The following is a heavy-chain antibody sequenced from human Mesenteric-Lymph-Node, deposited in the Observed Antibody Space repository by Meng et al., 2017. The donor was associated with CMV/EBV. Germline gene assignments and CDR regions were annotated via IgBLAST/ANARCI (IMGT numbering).Heavy chain of an antibody. CDR2: ISYDGNVV. CDR3: ARSSAESLEMPLIDY. CDR1: GFSLGGYA. D-gene: IGHD2-2*01. J-gene: IGHJ4*02. V-gene: IGHV3-30*04. Sequence: GGSLRLSCAASGFSLGGYAMEWVRQAPGKGLEWIGIISYDGNVVYYAASVKGRFTISRDNPNNRLFLQMDSLRVEDTATYYCARSSAESLEMPLIDYWGQGAAVTVSS.